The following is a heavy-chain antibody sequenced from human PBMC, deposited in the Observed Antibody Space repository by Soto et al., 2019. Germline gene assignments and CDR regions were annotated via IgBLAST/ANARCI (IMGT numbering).Heavy chain of an antibody. CDR1: GFTFSSYG. CDR2: IWYDGSNK. Sequence: GGSLRLSCAASGFTFSSYGMHWVRQAPGKGLEWVAVIWYDGSNKYYADSVKGRFTISRDNSKNTLYLQMNSLRAEDTAVYYCARSLILEPPRGWFDPWGQGTLVTVSS. V-gene: IGHV3-33*01. J-gene: IGHJ5*02. D-gene: IGHD3-3*01. CDR3: ARSLILEPPRGWFDP.